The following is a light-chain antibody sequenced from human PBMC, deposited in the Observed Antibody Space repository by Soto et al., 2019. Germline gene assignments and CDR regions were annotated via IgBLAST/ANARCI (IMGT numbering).Light chain of an antibody. V-gene: IGLV2-14*03. Sequence: QSVLTQPASVSGSPGQSVTISCTGTSRDVGAYNYVSWYQQHPAKAPKLIIYDVSSRPSEVSDRFSGSKSGNTASLTISGLQSEDAADYYCSSFTLSTYVFGSGTKVTVL. CDR3: SSFTLSTYV. CDR1: SRDVGAYNY. J-gene: IGLJ1*01. CDR2: DVS.